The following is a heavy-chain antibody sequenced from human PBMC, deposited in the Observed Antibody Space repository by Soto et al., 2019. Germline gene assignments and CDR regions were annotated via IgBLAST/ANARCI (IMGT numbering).Heavy chain of an antibody. Sequence: ESGGGVVQPGRSLRLSCAASGFTFSSYGMHWVRQAPGKGLEWVAVISYDGSNKYYADSVKGRFTISRDNSKNTLYLQMNSLRAEDTAVYYCATRGYYDSSGYYPDWGQGTLVTVSS. V-gene: IGHV3-30*03. CDR1: GFTFSSYG. D-gene: IGHD3-22*01. CDR3: ATRGYYDSSGYYPD. CDR2: ISYDGSNK. J-gene: IGHJ4*02.